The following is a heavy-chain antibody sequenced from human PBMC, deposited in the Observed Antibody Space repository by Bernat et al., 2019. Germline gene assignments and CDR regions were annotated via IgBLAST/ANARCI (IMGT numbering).Heavy chain of an antibody. Sequence: EVQLLESGGGLLQPGGSLRLSCAASGFSFSSYAMSWVRQAPGKGLEWVSSISGSGHSTHYADSVKGRFTISRDNFKNTLYLQMNILRAEGTAIYYCAKESPRLDYWGQGTLVTVSS. CDR2: ISGSGHST. V-gene: IGHV3-23*01. J-gene: IGHJ4*02. CDR1: GFSFSSYA. CDR3: AKESPRLDY.